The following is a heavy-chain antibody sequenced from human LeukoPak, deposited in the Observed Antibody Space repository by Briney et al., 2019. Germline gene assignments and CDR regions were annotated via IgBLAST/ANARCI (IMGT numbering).Heavy chain of an antibody. D-gene: IGHD2-15*01. CDR1: KFTLSPYA. J-gene: IGHJ4*02. Sequence: GSLRLSRAASKFTLSPYAMSWVRQAPGKGVEGVSGISGSGRSTYYADSVKGRLTISRDNSRNTLYLQMNSLRAEDTAVYYCASQVVVAAIFDHWGQGTLVTVSS. V-gene: IGHV3-23*01. CDR3: ASQVVVAAIFDH. CDR2: ISGSGRST.